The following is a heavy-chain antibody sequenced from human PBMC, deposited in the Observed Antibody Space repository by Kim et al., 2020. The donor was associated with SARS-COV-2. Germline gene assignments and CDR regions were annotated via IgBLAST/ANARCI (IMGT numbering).Heavy chain of an antibody. D-gene: IGHD2-21*02. CDR1: GDTFNIFS. Sequence: SVKVSCKTSGDTFNIFSISWVRQAPGQGLQWMGGIVPLLGTTDYAQKFQGRLTISADEFTSTTYMALSGLRFEDTAVYYCARGGGDPNGNSAFDYWGQGSLVPVS. J-gene: IGHJ4*02. CDR2: IVPLLGTT. V-gene: IGHV1-69*13. CDR3: ARGGGDPNGNSAFDY.